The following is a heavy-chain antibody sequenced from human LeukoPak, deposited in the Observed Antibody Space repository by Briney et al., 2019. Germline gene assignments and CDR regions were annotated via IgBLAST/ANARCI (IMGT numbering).Heavy chain of an antibody. D-gene: IGHD2-15*01. Sequence: PGGSLRLSCAASGFTFSSYAMSWVRQAPGKGLEWVSAISGSGGSTYYADSVKGRFTISRDNSKNTLYLQMNSLRAEDTAVYYCAKVPGFLAVAATLFFFDYWGQGTLVTVSS. CDR1: GFTFSSYA. CDR2: ISGSGGST. V-gene: IGHV3-23*01. CDR3: AKVPGFLAVAATLFFFDY. J-gene: IGHJ4*02.